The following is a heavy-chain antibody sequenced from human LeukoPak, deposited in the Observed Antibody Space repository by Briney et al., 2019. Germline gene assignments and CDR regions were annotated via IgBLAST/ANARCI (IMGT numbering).Heavy chain of an antibody. CDR3: ARGPYYDSVWGTYRYFDY. D-gene: IGHD3-16*02. CDR1: GGSISSSSYY. Sequence: PTETLSLTCTVSGGSISSSSYYWGWIRQPPGKGLEWIGRIYYSGSTYYNPSLKSRVTISVDTSKNQFSLKLGSVTAADTAVYYCARGPYYDSVWGTYRYFDYWGQGTLVTVSS. J-gene: IGHJ4*02. V-gene: IGHV4-39*07. CDR2: IYYSGST.